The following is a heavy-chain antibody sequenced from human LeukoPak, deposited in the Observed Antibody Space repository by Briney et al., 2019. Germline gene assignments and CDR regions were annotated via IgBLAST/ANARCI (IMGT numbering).Heavy chain of an antibody. D-gene: IGHD6-13*01. V-gene: IGHV4-59*01. CDR3: ARELPAAAGTDWFDP. J-gene: IGHJ5*02. Sequence: SETLSLTCTVSGGSISSYYWSWIRQPPGKGLEWIGYIYYSGSTNYNPSLKSRVTTSVDTSKNQFSLKLSSVTAADTAVYYCARELPAAAGTDWFDPWGQGTLVTVSS. CDR1: GGSISSYY. CDR2: IYYSGST.